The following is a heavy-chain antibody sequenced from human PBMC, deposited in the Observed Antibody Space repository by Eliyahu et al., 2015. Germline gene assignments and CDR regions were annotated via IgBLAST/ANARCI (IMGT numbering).Heavy chain of an antibody. V-gene: IGHV4-31*03. J-gene: IGHJ5*02. Sequence: QVQLQESGPGLVKPSQTLSLTCTVSGGSISSGGYYWSWIRQHPGKGLEWIGYIYYSGSTYYNPSLKSRVTISVDTSKNQFSLKLSSVTAADTAVYYCARDFRYCSSTSCYGVNWFDPWGQGTLVTVSS. D-gene: IGHD2-2*01. CDR1: GGSISSGGYY. CDR3: ARDFRYCSSTSCYGVNWFDP. CDR2: IYYSGST.